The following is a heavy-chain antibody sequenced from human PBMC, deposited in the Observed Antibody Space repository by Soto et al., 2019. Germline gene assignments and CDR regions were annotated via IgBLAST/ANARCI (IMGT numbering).Heavy chain of an antibody. V-gene: IGHV4-30-4*01. CDR3: AARLDYYDSSDYYYGYFDY. Sequence: SETLSLTCTVSGGSISSGDYYWSWIRQPPGKGLEWIGYIYYSGSTYYNPSLKSRVTISVDTSKNQFSLKLSSVTAADTAVYYCAARLDYYDSSDYYYGYFDYWGQGTLVTVSS. CDR1: GGSISSGDYY. J-gene: IGHJ4*02. D-gene: IGHD3-22*01. CDR2: IYYSGST.